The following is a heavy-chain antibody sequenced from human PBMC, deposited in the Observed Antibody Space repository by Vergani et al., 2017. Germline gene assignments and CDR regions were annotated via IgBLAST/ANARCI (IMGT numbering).Heavy chain of an antibody. V-gene: IGHV3-30*18. CDR2: ISYDGSNK. D-gene: IGHD1-1*01. CDR3: AKVATGTTRYYYYYYMDV. Sequence: QVQLVESGGGVVQPGRSLRLSCAASGFTFSSYGMHWVRQAPGKGLEWVAVISYDGSNKYYADSVKGRFTISRDNSKNTLYLQINSLRAEDTAVYYCAKVATGTTRYYYYYYMDVWGKGTTVTVSS. J-gene: IGHJ6*03. CDR1: GFTFSSYG.